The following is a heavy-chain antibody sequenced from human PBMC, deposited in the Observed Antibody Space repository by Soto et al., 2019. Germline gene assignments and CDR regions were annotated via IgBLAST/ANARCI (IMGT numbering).Heavy chain of an antibody. CDR1: GGTFSSYT. CDR2: IIPILGNT. D-gene: IGHD2-15*01. V-gene: IGHV1-69*08. Sequence: GASVKVSCKASGGTFSSYTICWVRHAPGQGLEWMGRIIPILGNTSYAQKFQGRVTITGNTSTSTAYMELSSLRSEDTAVYYCARGRCRYCSGGSCGKKCWFDPWGQGTLVTVSS. CDR3: ARGRCRYCSGGSCGKKCWFDP. J-gene: IGHJ5*02.